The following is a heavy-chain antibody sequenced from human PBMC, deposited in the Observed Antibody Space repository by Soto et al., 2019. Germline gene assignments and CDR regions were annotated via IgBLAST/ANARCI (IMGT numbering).Heavy chain of an antibody. CDR3: ARRSEPPRWLAP. J-gene: IGHJ5*02. V-gene: IGHV1-3*01. CDR2: INAGNGNT. CDR1: VYPFTTYA. Sequence: HVQLVQSGPEVKKPGGSVKVSCKASVYPFTTYAIHWVRQAPGLGLGWMGWINAGNGNTEFSERFRGRVTITRDTSASTAQMELDGLTYEDRSVYFCARRSEPPRWLAPLGQGTLVTVSS.